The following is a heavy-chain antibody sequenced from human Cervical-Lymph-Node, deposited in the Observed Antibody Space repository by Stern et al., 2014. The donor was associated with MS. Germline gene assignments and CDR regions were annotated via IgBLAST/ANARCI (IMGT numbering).Heavy chain of an antibody. Sequence: VQLVESGGGLVQPGESLRLSCAASGFTFSTYGMSWVRQAPGKGLEWVSHITHSSSTIYNTDSVKGRFTISRDNAKNSLYLQMHSLGAEDTAVYYCARRDGYSSFDMWGQGTMVTVSS. CDR1: GFTFSTYG. CDR2: ITHSSSTI. V-gene: IGHV3-48*01. CDR3: ARRDGYSSFDM. J-gene: IGHJ3*02. D-gene: IGHD5-24*01.